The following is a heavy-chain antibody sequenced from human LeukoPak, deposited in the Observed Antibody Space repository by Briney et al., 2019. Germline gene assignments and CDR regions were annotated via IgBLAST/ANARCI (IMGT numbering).Heavy chain of an antibody. J-gene: IGHJ4*02. CDR3: ATFDWGSSPN. Sequence: GGSLRLSCAASGFTFSSYGMSWVRQAPGKGLEWVSGISGSGGSTHYADSVKGRFTISRDNSKNTLYLQMNSLRAEDTAVYYCATFDWGSSPNWGQGSRVTVSS. CDR2: ISGSGGST. CDR1: GFTFSSYG. D-gene: IGHD3-9*01. V-gene: IGHV3-23*01.